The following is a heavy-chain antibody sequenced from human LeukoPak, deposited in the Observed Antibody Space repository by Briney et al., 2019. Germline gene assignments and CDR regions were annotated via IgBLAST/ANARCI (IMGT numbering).Heavy chain of an antibody. J-gene: IGHJ4*02. Sequence: GGSLRLSCAASGFTVSSNYMSWVRQAPGKGLEWVSSISSSSSYIYYADSVKGRFTISRDNAKNSLYLQMNSLRAEDTAVYSCAREPAYYYDSSGYLNPDYWGQGTLVTVSS. CDR2: ISSSSSYI. D-gene: IGHD3-22*01. V-gene: IGHV3-21*01. CDR1: GFTVSSNY. CDR3: AREPAYYYDSSGYLNPDY.